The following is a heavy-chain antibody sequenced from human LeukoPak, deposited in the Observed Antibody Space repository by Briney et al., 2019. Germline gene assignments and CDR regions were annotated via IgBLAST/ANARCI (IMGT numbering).Heavy chain of an antibody. CDR3: ARGVHYGSDY. D-gene: IGHD4-17*01. J-gene: IGHJ4*02. V-gene: IGHV3-23*01. CDR1: GFTFSSYA. CDR2: ISGGGGST. Sequence: GGSLRLSCAASGFTFSSYAMSWVRQAPGKGLEWVSAISGGGGSTYYADSVKGRFTISRDNSKNTLYLQMDSLRAEDTAVYFCARGVHYGSDYWGQGTLVTVSS.